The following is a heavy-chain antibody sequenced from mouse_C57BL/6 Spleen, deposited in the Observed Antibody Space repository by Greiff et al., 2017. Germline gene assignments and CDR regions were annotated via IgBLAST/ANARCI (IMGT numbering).Heavy chain of an antibody. CDR1: GYAFSSSW. D-gene: IGHD2-10*02. Sequence: VQLQQSGPELVKPGASVKISCKASGYAFSSSWMNWVKQRPGKGLEWIGRIYPGDGDTNYNGKFKGKATLTADKSSSTAYMQLSSLTSEDSAVYFCAGTSEGYFDVWGTGTTVTVSS. J-gene: IGHJ1*03. CDR2: IYPGDGDT. CDR3: AGTSEGYFDV. V-gene: IGHV1-82*01.